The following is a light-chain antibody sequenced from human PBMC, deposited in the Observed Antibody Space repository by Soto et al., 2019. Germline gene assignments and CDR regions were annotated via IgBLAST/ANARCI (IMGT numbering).Light chain of an antibody. Sequence: DIQMTQSPSSLSASVGDRVTITCRASESINRHLNWYQQQPGRAPKLLIYAASSLQNGVPSRFRGGGSETDFTLIITNLQPEDFATYYCQQSYTARSSTFGQGTRLEIK. CDR2: AAS. J-gene: IGKJ5*01. CDR1: ESINRH. CDR3: QQSYTARSST. V-gene: IGKV1-39*01.